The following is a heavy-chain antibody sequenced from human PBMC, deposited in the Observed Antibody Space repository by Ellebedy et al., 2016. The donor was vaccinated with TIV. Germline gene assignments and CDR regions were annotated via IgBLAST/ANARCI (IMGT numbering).Heavy chain of an antibody. J-gene: IGHJ3*02. Sequence: PGGSLRLSCAASGFTFSNAWMGWVRQAPGKGLEWVGLIRNKLDGGTTDYAAPVKVRFSISRDDSQNILSLQMNSLRTEDTAIYYCSTYNNKDAFDIWGQGTMVSVSS. D-gene: IGHD1-14*01. V-gene: IGHV3-15*01. CDR1: GFTFSNAW. CDR3: STYNNKDAFDI. CDR2: IRNKLDGGTT.